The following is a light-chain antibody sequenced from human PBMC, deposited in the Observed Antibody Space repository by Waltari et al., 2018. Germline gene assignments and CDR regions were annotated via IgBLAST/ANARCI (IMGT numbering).Light chain of an antibody. CDR1: Y. CDR2: DAS. V-gene: IGKV3-20*01. CDR3: QQYGTSPPT. J-gene: IGKJ3*01. Sequence: YLAWYQHKPGQAPRLLIYDASSRATGIPDTFSGSVSETDFTLTISRLEPEDFAVYYCQQYGTSPPTFGPGTKVDIE.